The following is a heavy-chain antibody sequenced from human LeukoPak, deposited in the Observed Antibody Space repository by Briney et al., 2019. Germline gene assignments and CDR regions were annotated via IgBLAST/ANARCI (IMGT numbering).Heavy chain of an antibody. J-gene: IGHJ5*02. CDR1: GFIFDSYA. CDR2: TSSDGTNK. V-gene: IGHV3-30*03. CDR3: ARRGDPYCSSTSCAGLFNP. D-gene: IGHD2-2*01. Sequence: QSGGSLRLSCSASGFIFDSYAMHWVRQAPGKGLEWVAITSSDGTNKYHIESVKGRFTISRDNSKNTVYLQMNSLRPEDTAVYYCARRGDPYCSSTSCAGLFNPWGQGTLVTVSS.